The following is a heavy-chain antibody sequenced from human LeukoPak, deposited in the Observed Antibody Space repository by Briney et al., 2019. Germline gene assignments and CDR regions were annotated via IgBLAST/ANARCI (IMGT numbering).Heavy chain of an antibody. D-gene: IGHD3-10*01. CDR3: ARGTWVRGVITNWFDP. CDR2: IYTSGST. V-gene: IGHV4-4*07. J-gene: IGHJ5*02. Sequence: SGTLSLTCTVSGGSISSYYWSWIRQPAGKGPEWIGRIYTSGSTNYNPSLKSRVTMSVDTSKNQFSLKLSSVTAADTAVYYCARGTWVRGVITNWFDPWGQGTLVTVSS. CDR1: GGSISSYY.